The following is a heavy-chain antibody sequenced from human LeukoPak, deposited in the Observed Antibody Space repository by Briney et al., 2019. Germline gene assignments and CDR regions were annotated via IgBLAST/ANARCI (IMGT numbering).Heavy chain of an antibody. Sequence: SETLSLTCTVSGGSISSGGYYWSWIRQPPGKGLEWIAYISDIGSINYNPSLKSRVTISLDTSKNQFSLKLSSVTAADTAVYYCAGHHPRNTVDFWGQGTLVTVSS. J-gene: IGHJ4*02. D-gene: IGHD2/OR15-2a*01. V-gene: IGHV4-61*08. CDR1: GGSISSGGYY. CDR3: AGHHPRNTVDF. CDR2: ISDIGSI.